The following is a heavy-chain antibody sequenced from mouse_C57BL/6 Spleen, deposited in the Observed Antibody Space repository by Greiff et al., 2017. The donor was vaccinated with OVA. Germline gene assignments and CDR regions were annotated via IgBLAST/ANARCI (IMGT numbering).Heavy chain of an antibody. D-gene: IGHD1-1*01. CDR1: GISITTGNYR. Sequence: EVMLVESGPGLVKPSQTVFLTCTVTGISITTGNYRWSWIRQFPGNKLEWIGYIYYSGTITYNPSLTSRTTITRDTPKNQFFLEMNSLTAEDTATYYCARALYGSSIYWYFDVWGTGTTVTVSS. CDR3: ARALYGSSIYWYFDV. J-gene: IGHJ1*03. CDR2: IYYSGTI. V-gene: IGHV3-5*01.